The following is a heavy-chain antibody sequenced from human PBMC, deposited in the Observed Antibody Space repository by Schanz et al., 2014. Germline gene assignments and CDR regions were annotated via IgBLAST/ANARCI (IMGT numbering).Heavy chain of an antibody. CDR3: ARVHHYDPSGWGYFDY. V-gene: IGHV3-66*01. Sequence: EVKLVESGGGAVRPGGSLRLSCAVSGFTVSSNHMSWVRQAPGKGLEWVSVIYSGIGAYYADSVKDRFTVSRDNSKNTVYLQMNRLRAEDTAVYYCARVHHYDPSGWGYFDYWGQGALXTVSS. CDR2: IYSGIGA. J-gene: IGHJ4*02. CDR1: GFTVSSNH. D-gene: IGHD3-22*01.